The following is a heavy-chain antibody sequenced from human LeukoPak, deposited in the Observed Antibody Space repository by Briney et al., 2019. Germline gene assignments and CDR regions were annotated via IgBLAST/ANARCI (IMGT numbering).Heavy chain of an antibody. J-gene: IGHJ4*02. CDR1: GFTFSSYS. CDR3: ARDFGYDYVWGSYRANPIDY. D-gene: IGHD3-16*02. CDR2: ISSSSSTI. Sequence: PGGSLRLSCAASGFTFSSYSMNWVRQAPGKGLEWVSYISSSSSTIYYADSVKGRFTISRDNAKNPLYLQMNSLRAEDTAVYYCARDFGYDYVWGSYRANPIDYWGQGTLVTVSS. V-gene: IGHV3-48*01.